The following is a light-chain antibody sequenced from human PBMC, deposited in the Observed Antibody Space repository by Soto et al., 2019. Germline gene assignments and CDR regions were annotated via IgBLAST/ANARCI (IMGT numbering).Light chain of an antibody. CDR2: DVG. V-gene: IGLV2-11*01. CDR1: SSDVGGYNY. CDR3: CSYDGRYTRV. Sequence: QSVLTQPRSVSGSPGQSVTISCTGTSSDVGGYNYVSWYQQHPGKAPKLMIYDVGKRPSGVPDRFSGSKSDNMASLTISGLQDEDEADYYRCSYDGRYTRVFGTGTKVTVL. J-gene: IGLJ1*01.